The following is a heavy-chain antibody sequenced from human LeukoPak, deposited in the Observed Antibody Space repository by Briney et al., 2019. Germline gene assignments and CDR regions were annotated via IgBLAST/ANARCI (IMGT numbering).Heavy chain of an antibody. D-gene: IGHD3-22*01. CDR3: AELGITMIRGV. CDR1: GFTFSSYE. V-gene: IGHV3-48*03. CDR2: ISSSGSTI. Sequence: GGSLRLSCAASGFTFSSYEMNWVRQAPGKGLEWVSYISSSGSTIYYADSVKGRFTISRDNAKNSQMNSLRAEDTAVYYCAELGITMIRGVWGKGTTVTISS. J-gene: IGHJ6*04.